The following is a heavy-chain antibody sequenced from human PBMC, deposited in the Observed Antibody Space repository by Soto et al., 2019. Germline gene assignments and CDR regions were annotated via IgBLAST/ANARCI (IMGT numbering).Heavy chain of an antibody. J-gene: IGHJ4*02. D-gene: IGHD4-17*01. CDR3: ASATTPTEY. CDR2: ITASGNSA. Sequence: LRLSCAASGFTFSSYGMVWVRQTPGKGLEWVATITASGNSADYLDSVKGRFTIARDNSRNILFLQLNSLRADDTAVYYCASATTPTEYSGQATQVTVSS. V-gene: IGHV3-23*01. CDR1: GFTFSSYG.